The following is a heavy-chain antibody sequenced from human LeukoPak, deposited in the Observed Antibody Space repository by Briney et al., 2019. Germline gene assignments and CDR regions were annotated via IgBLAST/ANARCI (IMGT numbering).Heavy chain of an antibody. J-gene: IGHJ4*02. V-gene: IGHV3-7*01. CDR3: AAIWEGGY. D-gene: IGHD3-16*01. CDR2: IKQDGSTQ. Sequence: GGSLRVSCAASGFTFSNTWMSWGRQAPGKGLEWVDDIKQDGSTQYYVDSVKGRFTISRDNAKNSLFLQMNSLRAEDTAVYYCAAIWEGGYWGQGTLVTVSS. CDR1: GFTFSNTW.